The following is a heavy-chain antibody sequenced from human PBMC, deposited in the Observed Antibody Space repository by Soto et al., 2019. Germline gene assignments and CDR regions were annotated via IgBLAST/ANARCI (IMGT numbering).Heavy chain of an antibody. CDR1: GYTFTGYY. V-gene: IGHV1-2*04. CDR3: ATQRSEWDLSFDF. J-gene: IGHJ4*02. CDR2: INPNSGDT. Sequence: GASVKVSCKASGYTFTGYYMYWVRQAPGQGLEWMGWINPNSGDTDYAQKFQGWVTMTRDTSISTAYMELSRLSPDDTAVYYCATQRSEWDLSFDFWGKGTLVTVSS. D-gene: IGHD1-26*01.